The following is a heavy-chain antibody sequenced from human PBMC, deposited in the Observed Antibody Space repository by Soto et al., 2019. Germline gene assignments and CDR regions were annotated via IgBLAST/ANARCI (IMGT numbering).Heavy chain of an antibody. D-gene: IGHD1-7*01. CDR2: IYYSGST. CDR1: GGSISSYY. Sequence: PETLSLTCTLSGGSISSYYWSWIRQPPGKGLGWVGYIYYSGSTDYNPSLKTRATISVNTPKNQFSLKLSSVTAAAPAGNYCRRDYAKNYGYCMDVWGQGTTVTVSS. J-gene: IGHJ6*02. CDR3: RRDYAKNYGYCMDV. V-gene: IGHV4-59*01.